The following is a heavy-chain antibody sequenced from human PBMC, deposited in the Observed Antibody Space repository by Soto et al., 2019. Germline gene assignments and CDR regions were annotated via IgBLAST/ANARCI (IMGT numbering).Heavy chain of an antibody. J-gene: IGHJ6*02. D-gene: IGHD1-20*01. V-gene: IGHV4-30-4*01. CDR1: GGSISSGDDF. CDR2: IYYSGST. CDR3: ARDRAKWKYYSYYGMDV. Sequence: QVQLQESGPGLVKPSQTLSLTCTVSGGSISSGDDFWTWIRQPPGKGLEWIGYIYYSGSTYYNPSLKSRLTMSVDTSTNQFSLKLSSVTAADTAVYYGARDRAKWKYYSYYGMDVWGQGTTVTVSS.